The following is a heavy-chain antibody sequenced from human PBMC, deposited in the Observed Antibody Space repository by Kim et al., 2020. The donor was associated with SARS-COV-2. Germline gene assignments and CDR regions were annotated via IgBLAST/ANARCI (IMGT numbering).Heavy chain of an antibody. CDR3: AKNSGGYRALNFDY. Sequence: YAASVKGRFTISRDNSKNTLYLQTNRLRADDTAVYYCAKNSGGYRALNFDYWGQGTLVTVSS. V-gene: IGHV3-23*01. D-gene: IGHD1-26*01. J-gene: IGHJ4*02.